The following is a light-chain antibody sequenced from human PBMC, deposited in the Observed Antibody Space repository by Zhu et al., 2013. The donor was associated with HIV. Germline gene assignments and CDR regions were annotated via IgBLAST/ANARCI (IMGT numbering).Light chain of an antibody. CDR3: STWDRRLNEVL. CDR2: EVS. CDR1: SNDVGGYNY. J-gene: IGLJ2*01. V-gene: IGLV2-14*01. Sequence: QCVVTQPASVSGSPGQSITISCTGTSNDVGGYNYVSWYQHHPGQAPKLMIYEVSNRPSGVSNRFSGSKSGNTASLTISGLQAEDEADYYCSTWDRRLNEVLFGGGTKVTVL.